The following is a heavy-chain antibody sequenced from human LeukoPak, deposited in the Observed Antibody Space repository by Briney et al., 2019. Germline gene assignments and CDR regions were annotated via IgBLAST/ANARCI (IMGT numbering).Heavy chain of an antibody. D-gene: IGHD6-19*01. Sequence: GGSLRLSCAASGFTFSDYILDWVRQAPGKGLEWVSTIGGSGDKTFYADSVKGRFTISRDNSKNMVHLQMNSLTGEDTALYYCVRRGDASSGWGDHDFWGQGALVTVSS. CDR1: GFTFSDYI. V-gene: IGHV3-23*01. CDR3: VRRGDASSGWGDHDF. J-gene: IGHJ4*02. CDR2: IGGSGDKT.